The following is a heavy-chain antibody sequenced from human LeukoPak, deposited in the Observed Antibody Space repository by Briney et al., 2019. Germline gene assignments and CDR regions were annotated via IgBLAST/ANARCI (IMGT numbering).Heavy chain of an antibody. D-gene: IGHD6-13*01. CDR3: ARSEPDTGIAAAGTESAFDI. CDR2: IYYSGST. J-gene: IGHJ3*02. V-gene: IGHV4-59*01. Sequence: NPSGTLSLTCTVSGGSISSYYWSWIRQPPGKGLEWIGYIYYSGSTNYNPSLKSRVTISVDTSKNQFSLKLSSVTAADTAVYYCARSEPDTGIAAAGTESAFDIWGQGTMVTVSS. CDR1: GGSISSYY.